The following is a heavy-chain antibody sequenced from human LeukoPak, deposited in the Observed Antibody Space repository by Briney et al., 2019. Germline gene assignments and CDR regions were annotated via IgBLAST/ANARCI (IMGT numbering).Heavy chain of an antibody. V-gene: IGHV3-23*01. CDR2: ISGSGGST. CDR3: AKDHRGSYLRFLDAFDI. CDR1: GFTFSSYA. D-gene: IGHD1-26*01. J-gene: IGHJ3*02. Sequence: PGGSLRLSCAASGFTFSSYAMSWVRQAPGKGLEWVSAISGSGGSTYYADSVKGRFTISRDNSKNTLYLQMNSLRAEDTAVYYCAKDHRGSYLRFLDAFDIWGQGTVVTVSS.